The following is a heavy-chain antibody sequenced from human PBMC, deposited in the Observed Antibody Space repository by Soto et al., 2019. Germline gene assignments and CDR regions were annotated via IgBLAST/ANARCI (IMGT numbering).Heavy chain of an antibody. Sequence: EVQLVESGGGLAQPGGSLRLSCAASGFTFSSDAMDWVRQAPGKGLEYVSGISSNGIGTYYASSVKGRFTISRDNSRDTVYLQMDSLRPEDKAVYYCARRARADYYYMDGWGKGTTVTVS. V-gene: IGHV3-64*01. CDR3: ARRARADYYYMDG. CDR2: ISSNGIGT. J-gene: IGHJ6*03. CDR1: GFTFSSDA. D-gene: IGHD6-6*01.